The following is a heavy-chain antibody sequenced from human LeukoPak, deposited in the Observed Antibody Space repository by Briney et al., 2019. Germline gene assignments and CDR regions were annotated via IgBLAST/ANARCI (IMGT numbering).Heavy chain of an antibody. Sequence: GGSLKLSCAASGFTFSSYWFHWVRQAPGKGLVWVSRINSDGSNTIYADSVKGRFTISRDNAKNTLSLQMNSLRAEDTAVYYCARENSGSPDYWGRGTLVTVSS. CDR2: INSDGSNT. CDR1: GFTFSSYW. V-gene: IGHV3-74*01. CDR3: ARENSGSPDY. J-gene: IGHJ4*02. D-gene: IGHD6-19*01.